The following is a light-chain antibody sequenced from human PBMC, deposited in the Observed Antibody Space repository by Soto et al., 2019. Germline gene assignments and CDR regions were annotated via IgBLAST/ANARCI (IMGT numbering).Light chain of an antibody. V-gene: IGLV1-40*01. CDR3: QSYDSSLSASYV. CDR1: NSNIGAGYD. CDR2: GNS. Sequence: QSVPTQPPSESGAPGPGVTLSRTGSNSNIGAGYDVHWYQQLPGTAPKLLIYGNSNRPSGVPDRFSGSKSGTSASLAITGLQAEDEADYYCQSYDSSLSASYVFGTGTKVTVL. J-gene: IGLJ1*01.